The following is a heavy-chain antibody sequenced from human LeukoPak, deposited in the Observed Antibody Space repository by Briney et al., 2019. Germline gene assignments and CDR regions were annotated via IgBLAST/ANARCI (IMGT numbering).Heavy chain of an antibody. CDR3: ATPDVVVPAAITLGY. V-gene: IGHV3-23*01. Sequence: GGSPRLSCAASGFTFSGYAMSWVRQAPGKGLEWVSAISGSGDSTYYADSMKGRFTISRDNSKNTLYLQMNSLRAEDTAVYYCATPDVVVPAAITLGYWGQGTLVTVSS. CDR1: GFTFSGYA. J-gene: IGHJ4*02. D-gene: IGHD2-2*01. CDR2: ISGSGDST.